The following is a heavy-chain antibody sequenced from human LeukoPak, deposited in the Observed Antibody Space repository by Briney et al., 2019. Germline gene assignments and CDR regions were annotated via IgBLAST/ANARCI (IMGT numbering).Heavy chain of an antibody. CDR2: IKSKTDGGTT. D-gene: IGHD1-26*01. CDR1: GFTFSNAW. V-gene: IGHV3-15*01. J-gene: IGHJ3*02. Sequence: GGSLRLSCAASGFTFSNAWMSWVRQAPGKGLEWVGRIKSKTDGGTTDYAAPVKGRFTISRDDSKNTLYLQMNSLKTEDTAVYYCTTDPGAEWEPQYAFDIWGQGTVVTVS. CDR3: TTDPGAEWEPQYAFDI.